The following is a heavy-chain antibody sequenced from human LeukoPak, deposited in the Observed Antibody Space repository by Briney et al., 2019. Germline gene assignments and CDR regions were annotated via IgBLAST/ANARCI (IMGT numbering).Heavy chain of an antibody. J-gene: IGHJ6*03. CDR1: GGSISSSSYY. CDR2: IYYSGST. CDR3: ARHFPESTVPYHYYYMDV. V-gene: IGHV4-39*01. Sequence: SETLSLTSTVSGGSISSSSYYWGWIRQPPGKGLEWIGSIYYSGSTYYNPSLKSRVTISVDTSKNQFSLKLSSVTAADTAVYYCARHFPESTVPYHYYYMDVWGKGTTVTVSS. D-gene: IGHD4-11*01.